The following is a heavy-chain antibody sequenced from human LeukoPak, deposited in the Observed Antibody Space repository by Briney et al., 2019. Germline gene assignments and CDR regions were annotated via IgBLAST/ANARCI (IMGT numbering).Heavy chain of an antibody. J-gene: IGHJ3*02. Sequence: SETLSLTCAVYGWSFSGYYWSWIRQPPGKGLEWIGEINHSGSTNYNPSLKSRVTISVEPSKNQFSLKLSSVTAADTAVYYCARGYRITMIVVVIMGAFDIWGQGTMVTVSS. D-gene: IGHD3-22*01. V-gene: IGHV4-34*01. CDR1: GWSFSGYY. CDR3: ARGYRITMIVVVIMGAFDI. CDR2: INHSGST.